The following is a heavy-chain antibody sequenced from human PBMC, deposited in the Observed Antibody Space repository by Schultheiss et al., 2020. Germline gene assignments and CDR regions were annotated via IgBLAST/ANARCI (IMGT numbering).Heavy chain of an antibody. V-gene: IGHV1-18*01. CDR2: ISVYSGHT. Sequence: GESLKISCKASGYNFGSYDFSWVRQAPGQGLEWMGRISVYSGHTDYPQKLQGRVTMTTDTSTSTAYMELRSLRSDDTAVYYCARGHNRYYYMDVWGKGTTVTVSS. CDR3: ARGHNRYYYMDV. CDR1: GYNFGSYD. D-gene: IGHD5-24*01. J-gene: IGHJ6*03.